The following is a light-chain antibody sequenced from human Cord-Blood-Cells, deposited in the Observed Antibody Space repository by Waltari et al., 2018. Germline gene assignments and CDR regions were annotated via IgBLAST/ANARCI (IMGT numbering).Light chain of an antibody. Sequence: QSALTQPAPVSGSPGQSITISCTGTSSDVGSDNLVSWYQQHPGQAPKPMVYEGSTRPSGASTRFSGSKAGNTASLTISGLQAEDEADYYCCSYAGSRYVFGTGTKVTVL. J-gene: IGLJ1*01. CDR2: EGS. CDR1: SSDVGSDNL. CDR3: CSYAGSRYV. V-gene: IGLV2-23*01.